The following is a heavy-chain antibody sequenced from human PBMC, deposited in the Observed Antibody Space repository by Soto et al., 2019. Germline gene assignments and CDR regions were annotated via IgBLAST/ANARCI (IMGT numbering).Heavy chain of an antibody. CDR2: IWYDGTNK. J-gene: IGHJ6*02. Sequence: GGSLRLSCAASGFTFSNYGMHWVRLAPGKGLESVAVIWYDGTNKYYADSVKGRFTISRDNSKNTMYLQVNSLRAEDTAVYYCARDYSRYYGMDVWGQGTTVTVSS. V-gene: IGHV3-33*01. CDR1: GFTFSNYG. CDR3: ARDYSRYYGMDV. D-gene: IGHD2-15*01.